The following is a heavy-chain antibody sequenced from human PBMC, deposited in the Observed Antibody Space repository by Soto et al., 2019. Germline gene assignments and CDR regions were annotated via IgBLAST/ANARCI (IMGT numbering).Heavy chain of an antibody. CDR1: GFTFSSYS. V-gene: IGHV3-21*01. D-gene: IGHD3-22*01. CDR3: ARDRPLYYYDSSGYYNDY. CDR2: ISSSSSYI. Sequence: EVQLVESGGGLVKPGGSLRLSCAASGFTFSSYSMNWVRQAPGKGLEWVSSISSSSSYIYYADSVKGRFTISRDNAKNSLYLQMNSLRAEDTAVYYCARDRPLYYYDSSGYYNDYWGQGTLVTVSS. J-gene: IGHJ4*02.